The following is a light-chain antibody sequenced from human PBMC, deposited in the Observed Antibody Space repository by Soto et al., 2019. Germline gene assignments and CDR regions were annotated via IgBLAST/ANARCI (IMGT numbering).Light chain of an antibody. V-gene: IGKV1-33*01. CDR1: QDIKNY. CDR2: DAS. J-gene: IGKJ4*01. CDR3: QHYDHLPPLS. Sequence: DIQMTQSPSSLSASVGDRVTITCQASQDIKNYLNWYQQIPGKAPILLIYDASNLKAGVPSRFSGSGSGTHFTFPISRLQPEDVATYYCQHYDHLPPLSFGGGTKVEIK.